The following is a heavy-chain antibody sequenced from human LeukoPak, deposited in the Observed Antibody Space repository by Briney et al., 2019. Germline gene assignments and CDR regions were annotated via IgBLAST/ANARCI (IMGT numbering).Heavy chain of an antibody. Sequence: SETLSLTCTVSGGSISSYYWSWIRQPPGKGLEWIGYIYYSGSTNYNPSLKSRVTISVDTSKNQFSLRLSSVTAADTAVYYCARVHSYDSSGYYYYFDYWGQGTLVTVSS. J-gene: IGHJ4*02. D-gene: IGHD3-22*01. CDR3: ARVHSYDSSGYYYYFDY. V-gene: IGHV4-59*01. CDR2: IYYSGST. CDR1: GGSISSYY.